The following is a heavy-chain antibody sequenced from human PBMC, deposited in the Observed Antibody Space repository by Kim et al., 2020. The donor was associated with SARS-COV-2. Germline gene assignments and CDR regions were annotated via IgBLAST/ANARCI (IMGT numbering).Heavy chain of an antibody. J-gene: IGHJ6*02. Sequence: YAQQFQGKITMPADTSTSTVYMELRSLSSDDTAIFYCAREELYYYFTMDVWGQGTTVTVSS. CDR3: AREELYYYFTMDV. V-gene: IGHV1-18*01. D-gene: IGHD1-7*01.